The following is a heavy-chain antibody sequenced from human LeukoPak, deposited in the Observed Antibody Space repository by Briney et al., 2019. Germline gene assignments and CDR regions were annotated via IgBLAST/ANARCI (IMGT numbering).Heavy chain of an antibody. J-gene: IGHJ5*02. Sequence: PGGSLRLSCAASGFTFSSYGMHWVRQAPGKGLEWVAVIWYDGSNKYYADSVKGRFTISRDNSKNTLYLQMNSLRAEDTAVYYCARGLRYCSGVSCYTNWFDPWGQGTLVTVSS. V-gene: IGHV3-33*01. CDR1: GFTFSSYG. D-gene: IGHD2-15*01. CDR3: ARGLRYCSGVSCYTNWFDP. CDR2: IWYDGSNK.